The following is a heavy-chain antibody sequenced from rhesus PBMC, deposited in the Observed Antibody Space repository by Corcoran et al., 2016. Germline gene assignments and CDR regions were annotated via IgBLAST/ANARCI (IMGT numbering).Heavy chain of an antibody. CDR2: IRTKAYGGTA. J-gene: IGHJ5-2*02. V-gene: IGHV3-184*01. CDR3: SRDHSLDV. Sequence: EVQLVESGGGLAKPGGSLRLSCAASGFTFSYHYMYWVRQAPGKGVEWVGFIRTKAYGGTAEYAASVKGRFTISRDDSKNTAYLQLRSLKTEDTAVYFCSRDHSLDVWGRGVLVTVSS. CDR1: GFTFSYHY.